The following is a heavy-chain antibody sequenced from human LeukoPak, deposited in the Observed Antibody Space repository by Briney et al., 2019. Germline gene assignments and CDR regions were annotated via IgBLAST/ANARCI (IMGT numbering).Heavy chain of an antibody. CDR2: ISYDGRNK. CDR1: GFTFSTYA. J-gene: IGHJ3*02. CDR3: AKGYYEIHDAFDI. V-gene: IGHV3-30*04. Sequence: GGSLRLSCAVSGFTFSTYAMHWVRQAPGKGREWVAFISYDGRNKYYADSVKGRFTISRDNSKNTPFLQMNSLRAEDTAVYYCAKGYYEIHDAFDIWGQGTMVTVSS. D-gene: IGHD3-9*01.